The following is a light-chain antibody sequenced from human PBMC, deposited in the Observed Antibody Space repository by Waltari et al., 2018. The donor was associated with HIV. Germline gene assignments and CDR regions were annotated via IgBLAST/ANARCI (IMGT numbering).Light chain of an antibody. V-gene: IGKV1-5*03. CDR2: AAS. CDR3: QEYNTYSET. Sequence: DIQMTQSPSTLSASAGDRVTITCRASQSIGSWLAWYQQKPGKAPTLLISAASTLHTGVPSRFSGSGSGTEFTLTISSLHPDDFATYYCQEYNTYSETFGQGTKVEIK. J-gene: IGKJ1*01. CDR1: QSIGSW.